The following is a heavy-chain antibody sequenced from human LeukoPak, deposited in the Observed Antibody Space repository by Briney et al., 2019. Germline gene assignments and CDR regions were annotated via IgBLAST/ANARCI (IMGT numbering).Heavy chain of an antibody. J-gene: IGHJ4*02. CDR3: ARDGYGGVDD. CDR2: IYSSGNS. Sequence: PSETLSLTCTVSGGSISSHYYWNWFRQPAGKGLEWIGRIYSSGNSYYNASLQSRVTMSVDTSKNQFSLTLSSVTAADTAVYYCARDGYGGVDDWGQGTLVTVSS. CDR1: GGSISSHYY. D-gene: IGHD3-10*01. V-gene: IGHV4-4*07.